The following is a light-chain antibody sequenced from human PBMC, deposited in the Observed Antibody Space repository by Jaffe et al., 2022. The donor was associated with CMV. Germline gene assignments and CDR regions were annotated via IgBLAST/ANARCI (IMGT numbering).Light chain of an antibody. Sequence: QSALTQPRSVSGSPGQSVTISCIGTSSDVGFYDYVSWYQHHPGKAPKLIIYDVTRRPSGVPSRFSGSKSGNTASLTISGLQAEDEADYYCCSYADSYIRYVFGTGTEVTVL. V-gene: IGLV2-11*01. CDR1: SSDVGFYDY. J-gene: IGLJ1*01. CDR2: DVT. CDR3: CSYADSYIRYV.